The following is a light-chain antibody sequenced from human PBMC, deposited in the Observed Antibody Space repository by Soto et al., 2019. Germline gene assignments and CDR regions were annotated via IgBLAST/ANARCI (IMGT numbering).Light chain of an antibody. V-gene: IGKV3-15*01. CDR2: GAS. J-gene: IGKJ1*01. CDR1: QSVSSN. Sequence: EIVMTQSPATLSVSPGERATLSCRASQSVSSNLAWYQQKPGQAPRLLIYGASTRATGIPARFSGSGSGTECNRTYSSLQAEDFAVYYCQQSHNWPPWTFGQGTKVEIK. CDR3: QQSHNWPPWT.